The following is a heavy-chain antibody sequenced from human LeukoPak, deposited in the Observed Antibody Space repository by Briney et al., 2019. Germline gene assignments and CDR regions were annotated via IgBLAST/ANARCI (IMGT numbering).Heavy chain of an antibody. CDR3: AKRYSSSYDYYFDY. J-gene: IGHJ4*02. CDR1: GFTFSSYA. V-gene: IGHV3-23*01. D-gene: IGHD6-6*01. Sequence: GGSLRLSCAASGFTFSSYALSWVRQAPGKGLEWVSAISGSGGSTYYADSVKGRFTISRDNSKNTLYLQMNSLRAEDTAVYYCAKRYSSSYDYYFDYWGQGTLVTVSS. CDR2: ISGSGGST.